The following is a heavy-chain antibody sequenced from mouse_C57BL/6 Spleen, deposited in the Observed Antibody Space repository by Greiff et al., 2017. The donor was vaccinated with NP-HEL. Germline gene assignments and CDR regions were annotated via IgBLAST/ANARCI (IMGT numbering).Heavy chain of an antibody. CDR3: ASGAAHYYSIDS. Sequence: QVQLQQSGAELMKPGASVKLSCKATGYTFTGYWIEWVKQRPGHGLEWIGEILPGSGSTNYNEKFKGKATFTADSSSNTAYMQLSSLRTEDAAIEACASGAAHYYSIDSWGQGPSLSVSS. J-gene: IGHJ4*01. CDR1: GYTFTGYW. V-gene: IGHV1-9*01. CDR2: ILPGSGST.